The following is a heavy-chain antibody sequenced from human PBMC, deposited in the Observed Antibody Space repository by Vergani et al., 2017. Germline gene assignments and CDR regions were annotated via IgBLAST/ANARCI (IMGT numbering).Heavy chain of an antibody. J-gene: IGHJ4*02. Sequence: QVQLVQSGAEVKKPGASVKVSCKASGYTFTSYYMHWVRQAPGQGLEWMGIINPSGGSPSYAQKFQGRVTMTRDTSTSTVYMELSSLRSEDTAVYYCARDPRGWFGDPRYDYWGQGTLVTVSS. D-gene: IGHD3-10*01. CDR1: GYTFTSYY. CDR2: INPSGGSP. V-gene: IGHV1-46*01. CDR3: ARDPRGWFGDPRYDY.